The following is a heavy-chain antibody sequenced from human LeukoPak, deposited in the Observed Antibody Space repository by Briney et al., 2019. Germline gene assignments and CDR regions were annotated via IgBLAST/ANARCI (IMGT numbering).Heavy chain of an antibody. CDR1: GFTFSSYS. CDR2: ISSSSSYI. D-gene: IGHD3-3*01. V-gene: IGHV3-21*01. Sequence: GGSLRLSCAGSGFTFSSYSMNWARQAPGKGLEWGSSISSSSSYIYYADSVKGRFTISRDNAKNSLYLQMNSLRAEDTAVYYCARVPLRFLEWLFYYYGMDVWGQGTTVTVSS. J-gene: IGHJ6*02. CDR3: ARVPLRFLEWLFYYYGMDV.